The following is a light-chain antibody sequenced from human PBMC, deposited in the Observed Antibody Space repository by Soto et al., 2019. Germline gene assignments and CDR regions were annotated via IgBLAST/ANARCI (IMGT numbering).Light chain of an antibody. J-gene: IGKJ2*01. CDR1: QSISTN. CDR2: DAS. V-gene: IGKV3-15*01. Sequence: EIVMTQSPATLSVSPGERATLSCRASQSISTNLAWYQLKPGQAPRLLIYDASTRATGVPAGFSGSGSGTEFTLTISSLQSEDFAGYYCQQYNDWPGGYTSGQGTKLEIK. CDR3: QQYNDWPGGYT.